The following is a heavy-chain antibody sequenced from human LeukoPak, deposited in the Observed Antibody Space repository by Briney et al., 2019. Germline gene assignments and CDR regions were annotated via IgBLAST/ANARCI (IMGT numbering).Heavy chain of an antibody. D-gene: IGHD3-3*01. CDR3: ARSITIFGVVGSAGGY. J-gene: IGHJ4*02. Sequence: ASVKVSCKASGYTFTSYGISWVRQAPGQGLEWMGRISAYNGNTNYAQKLQGRVTMTTDTSMSTAYMELRSLRSDDTAVYYCARSITIFGVVGSAGGYWGQGTLVTVSS. CDR2: ISAYNGNT. CDR1: GYTFTSYG. V-gene: IGHV1-18*01.